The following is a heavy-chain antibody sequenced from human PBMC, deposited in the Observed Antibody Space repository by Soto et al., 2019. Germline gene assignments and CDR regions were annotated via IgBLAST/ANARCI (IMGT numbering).Heavy chain of an antibody. J-gene: IGHJ4*02. V-gene: IGHV3-33*01. CDR2: IWYDGSNK. Sequence: GGSLRLSCAASGFTFSSYGMHWVRQAPGKGLEGVAVIWYDGSNKYYADSVKGRFTISRDNSKNTLYLQMNSLRAEDTAVYYCARAVPPGGWYDYWGQGTLVTVSS. CDR1: GFTFSSYG. CDR3: ARAVPPGGWYDY. D-gene: IGHD6-19*01.